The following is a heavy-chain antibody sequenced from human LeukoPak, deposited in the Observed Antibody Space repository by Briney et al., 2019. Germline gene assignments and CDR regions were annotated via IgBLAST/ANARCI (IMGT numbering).Heavy chain of an antibody. CDR2: ISNSGSTK. V-gene: IGHV3-48*03. CDR1: GFTFSSYE. Sequence: GGSLRLSCAASGFTFSSYEMNWIRQAPGKGLEWISYISNSGSTKYYADSVKGRFTISRDNAKNSLYLQMNSLRAEDTAVYYCAADIDYWGQGTLVTVSS. CDR3: AADIDY. J-gene: IGHJ4*02.